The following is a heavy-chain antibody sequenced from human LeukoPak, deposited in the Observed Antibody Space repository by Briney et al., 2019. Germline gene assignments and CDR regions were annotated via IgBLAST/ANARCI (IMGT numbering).Heavy chain of an antibody. D-gene: IGHD2-15*01. Sequence: GGSLRLSCAASGFTFSDYYMSWIRQAPGKGLEWVSYISSSGSTIYYADSVKGRFTISRDNAKNSLYLQMNSLRAEDTAVYYCARDRVVVVAATNYYYYGMDVWGQGTTVTVSS. CDR1: GFTFSDYY. J-gene: IGHJ6*02. CDR2: ISSSGSTI. CDR3: ARDRVVVVAATNYYYYGMDV. V-gene: IGHV3-11*01.